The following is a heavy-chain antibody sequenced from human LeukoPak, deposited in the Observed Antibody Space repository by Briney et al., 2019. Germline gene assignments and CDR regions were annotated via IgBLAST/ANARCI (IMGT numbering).Heavy chain of an antibody. CDR3: ARGATVTTGIYYYYYMDV. CDR2: ISSSSSYI. D-gene: IGHD4-17*01. J-gene: IGHJ6*03. Sequence: GGSLRLSCAASGFTFSSYSMNWVRQAPGKGLGWVSSISSSSSYIYYADSVKGRFTISRDNAKNSLYLQMNSLRAEDTAVYYCARGATVTTGIYYYYYMDVWGKGTTVTISS. V-gene: IGHV3-21*01. CDR1: GFTFSSYS.